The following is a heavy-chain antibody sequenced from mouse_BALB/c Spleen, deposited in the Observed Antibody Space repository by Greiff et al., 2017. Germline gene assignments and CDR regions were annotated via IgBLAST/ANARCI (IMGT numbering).Heavy chain of an antibody. CDR3: TRYHYDYDVGFDY. CDR2: ISSGGSYT. J-gene: IGHJ2*01. D-gene: IGHD2-4*01. V-gene: IGHV5-6-4*01. CDR1: GFTFSSYT. Sequence: EVHLVESGGGLVKPGGSLKLSCAASGFTFSSYTMSWVRQTPEKRLEWVATISSGGSYTYYPDSVKGRFTISRDNAKNTLYLQMSSLKSEDTAMYYCTRYHYDYDVGFDYWGQGTTLTVSS.